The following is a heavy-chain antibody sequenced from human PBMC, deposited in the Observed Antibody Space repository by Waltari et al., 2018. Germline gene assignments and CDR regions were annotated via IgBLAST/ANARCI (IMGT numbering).Heavy chain of an antibody. D-gene: IGHD5-12*01. CDR1: GFTFSIDS. CDR2: ISSSSSYI. CDR3: ARRDGYIHY. V-gene: IGHV3-21*01. J-gene: IGHJ4*02. Sequence: EVQLVESGGGLVKPGGSLRLSCAASGFTFSIDSMNGVRQAPGKGLEWVSSISSSSSYIYYADSVKGRFTISRDNAKNSLYLQMNSLRAEDTAVYYCARRDGYIHYWGQGTLVTVSS.